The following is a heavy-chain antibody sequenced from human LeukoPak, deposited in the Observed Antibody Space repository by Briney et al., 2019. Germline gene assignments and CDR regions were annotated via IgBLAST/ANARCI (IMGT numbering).Heavy chain of an antibody. CDR2: MNPNSGGT. Sequence: ASVKVSCKASGYTFTSYDINWVRQATGQGLEWMGWMNPNSGGTNYAQKFQGRVTMTRDTSISTAYMELSRLRSDDTAVYYCARSGLLSPFDYWGQGTLVTVSS. D-gene: IGHD2-2*01. V-gene: IGHV1-2*02. CDR1: GYTFTSYD. J-gene: IGHJ4*02. CDR3: ARSGLLSPFDY.